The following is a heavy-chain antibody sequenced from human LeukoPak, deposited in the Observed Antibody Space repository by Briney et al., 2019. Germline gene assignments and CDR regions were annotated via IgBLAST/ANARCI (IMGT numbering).Heavy chain of an antibody. J-gene: IGHJ4*02. D-gene: IGHD6-13*01. CDR2: IWYDGSNK. V-gene: IGHV3-33*01. Sequence: GRSLRLYCAASGFTFSSYGMNWVRQAPGKGLEWVAVIWYDGSNKYYGDSVKGRFTISRDNSKNTVSLQMNSLRVEDTAVYYCARLGSSWSFDYWGQGTLVTVSS. CDR1: GFTFSSYG. CDR3: ARLGSSWSFDY.